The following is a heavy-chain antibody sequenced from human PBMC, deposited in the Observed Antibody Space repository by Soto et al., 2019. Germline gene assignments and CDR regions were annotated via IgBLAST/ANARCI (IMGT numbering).Heavy chain of an antibody. V-gene: IGHV1-69*13. D-gene: IGHD6-19*01. CDR3: ARDPSYSSGWPTGHMYAFDI. CDR1: RGTFSSYT. J-gene: IGHJ3*02. CDR2: IIPIFGTA. Sequence: GASVKVSCKASRGTFSSYTISWVRQAPGQGLEWMGRIIPIFGTANYAQKFQGRVTITADESTSTAYMELSSLRSEDTAVYYCARDPSYSSGWPTGHMYAFDIWGQGTMVTVSS.